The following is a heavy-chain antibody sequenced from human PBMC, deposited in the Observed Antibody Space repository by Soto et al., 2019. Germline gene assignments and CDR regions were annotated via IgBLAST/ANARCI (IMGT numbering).Heavy chain of an antibody. D-gene: IGHD7-27*01. CDR2: INHSGST. J-gene: IGHJ4*02. Sequence: SETLSLTCAVYGGSFSGYYWSWIRQPPGKGLEWIGEINHSGSTNYNPSLKSRVTISVDTSKNQFSLKLSSVTTADTAVYYCARTPSGSRVDFWGQGILVTVSS. CDR3: ARTPSGSRVDF. CDR1: GGSFSGYY. V-gene: IGHV4-34*01.